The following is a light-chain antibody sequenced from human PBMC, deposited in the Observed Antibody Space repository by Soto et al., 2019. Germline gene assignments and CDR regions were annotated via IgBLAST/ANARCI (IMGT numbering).Light chain of an antibody. Sequence: DIVMTQTPLSLSVTPGQPASISCKSSHNLIYSDGKTHLYWYLQRPGQPPQLLIYEVSNRFSGVPDRFSRSGSGTDFSRKMSRVEAEDVGVYYCMQITDLPPTFGGGTKEDNK. CDR3: MQITDLPPT. CDR1: HNLIYSDGKTH. V-gene: IGKV2D-29*01. CDR2: EVS. J-gene: IGKJ4*01.